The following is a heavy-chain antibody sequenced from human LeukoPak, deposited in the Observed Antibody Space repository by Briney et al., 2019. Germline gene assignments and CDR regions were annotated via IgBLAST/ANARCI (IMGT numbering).Heavy chain of an antibody. V-gene: IGHV3-53*01. CDR2: IYNDGNT. Sequence: GGSLRLSCVAPGFTVSSNYMNWVRQAPGKGLEWVSVIYNDGNTYYADSVKGRFTISRDNSKNTLYLQMNSPRAEDTAVYYCARDGALGLWGQGTLVTVSS. J-gene: IGHJ4*02. CDR1: GFTVSSNY. D-gene: IGHD3/OR15-3a*01. CDR3: ARDGALGL.